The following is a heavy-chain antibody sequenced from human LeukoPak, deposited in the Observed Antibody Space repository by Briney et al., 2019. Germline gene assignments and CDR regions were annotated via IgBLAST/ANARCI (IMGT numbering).Heavy chain of an antibody. Sequence: GASVKVSCKAPGLTLTTIYMHWVRQAPGQGLEWMAVLYPGGDRAIYAQRFQGRLTLTRDTSTNTVYMEVSSLASEDTAVYYCASEVPRTSRFDHWGQGTLVTVSS. V-gene: IGHV1-46*01. CDR2: LYPGGDRA. D-gene: IGHD2-8*01. J-gene: IGHJ4*02. CDR3: ASEVPRTSRFDH. CDR1: GLTLTTIY.